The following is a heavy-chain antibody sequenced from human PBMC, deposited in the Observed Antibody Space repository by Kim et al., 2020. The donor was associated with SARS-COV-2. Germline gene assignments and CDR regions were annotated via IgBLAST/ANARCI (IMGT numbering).Heavy chain of an antibody. D-gene: IGHD3-10*01. J-gene: IGHJ6*02. CDR2: IGTAGDT. Sequence: GGSLRLSCAASGFTFSSYDMHWVRQATGKGLEWVSAIGTAGDTYYPGSVKGRFTISRENAKNSLYLQMNSLRAGDTAVYYCARGEGRGVTMVQGAPLSGMAVWGQGTTVTVSS. CDR3: ARGEGRGVTMVQGAPLSGMAV. V-gene: IGHV3-13*01. CDR1: GFTFSSYD.